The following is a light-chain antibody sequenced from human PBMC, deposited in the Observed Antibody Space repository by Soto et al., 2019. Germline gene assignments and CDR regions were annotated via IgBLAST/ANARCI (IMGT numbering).Light chain of an antibody. CDR3: CPYAGSSTLV. CDR2: EVN. CDR1: SSDVETSNI. V-gene: IGLV2-23*02. J-gene: IGLJ2*01. Sequence: QSALTQPASVSGSPGQSITISCAGTSSDVETSNIVSWYQHHPGKAPKVIIYEVNKRPSGVSDRFSGSRSGKTASLTISGLQAEDEADYYCCPYAGSSTLVIGGGTKRTGL.